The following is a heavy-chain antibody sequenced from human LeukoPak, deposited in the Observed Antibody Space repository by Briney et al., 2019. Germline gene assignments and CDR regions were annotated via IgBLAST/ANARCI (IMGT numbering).Heavy chain of an antibody. CDR1: GYTFTSYD. Sequence: ASVKVSCKASGYTFTSYDINWVRQATGQGLEWMGWMSPNSGNTNYAQKLQGRVTMTTDTSTSTAYMELRSLRSDDTAVYYCARALFPYSSSWYGVYWGQGTLVTVSS. V-gene: IGHV1-18*01. CDR3: ARALFPYSSSWYGVY. D-gene: IGHD6-13*01. J-gene: IGHJ4*02. CDR2: MSPNSGNT.